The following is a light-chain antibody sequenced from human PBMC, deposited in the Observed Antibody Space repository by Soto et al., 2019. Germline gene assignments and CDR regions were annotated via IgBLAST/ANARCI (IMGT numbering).Light chain of an antibody. Sequence: QSALTQPASVSGSPGQSITISCTGTSSDVGGYNYVSWYQQHPGKAPKLMIYAVSNRPAGVSNRFTGSKSGNTASLTISGLQAEDEADYYCSSYTSSSTWVFGGGTKDTVL. CDR1: SSDVGGYNY. V-gene: IGLV2-14*01. J-gene: IGLJ3*02. CDR2: AVS. CDR3: SSYTSSSTWV.